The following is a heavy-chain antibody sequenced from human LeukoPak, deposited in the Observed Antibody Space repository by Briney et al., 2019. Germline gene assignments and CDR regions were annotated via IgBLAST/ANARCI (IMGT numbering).Heavy chain of an antibody. J-gene: IGHJ4*02. Sequence: GWPLRLSCAASEITFSSYSMNWVHKAPERRQERVSYSSCGSSSIFYADSVKGRFTISRDNAQNSLYLQMNSLRDEDTAVYYCARDQGSLYYFDYWGQGTLVTVSS. CDR3: ARDQGSLYYFDY. CDR2: SSCGSSSI. V-gene: IGHV3-48*02. D-gene: IGHD1-26*01. CDR1: EITFSSYS.